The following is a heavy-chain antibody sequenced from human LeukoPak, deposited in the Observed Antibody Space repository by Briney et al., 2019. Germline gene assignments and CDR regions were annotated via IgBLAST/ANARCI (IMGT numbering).Heavy chain of an antibody. Sequence: PGGSLRLSCAASGFTFSSYAMSWVRQAPGKGLEWVSAISGSGGSTYYADSVKGRFTISRDNSKNTLYLQMNSLRAEDTAVYYCLMGRAFDDAFDIWGQGTMVTVSS. CDR1: GFTFSSYA. D-gene: IGHD2-15*01. J-gene: IGHJ3*02. V-gene: IGHV3-23*01. CDR3: LMGRAFDDAFDI. CDR2: ISGSGGST.